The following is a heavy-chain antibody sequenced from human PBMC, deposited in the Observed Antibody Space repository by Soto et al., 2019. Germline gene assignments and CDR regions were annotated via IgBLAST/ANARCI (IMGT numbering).Heavy chain of an antibody. CDR3: ASDPLYIFGSSGYYTIY. Sequence: ASVKVTSKACGYTFTSYYMNWVRQAPGQGLGWMGIINPSGGSTSYAQKFQGRVTMTRDTSTSTVYMELSSMRSEDTAVYYCASDPLYIFGSSGYYTIYWGQGTLVTGSS. V-gene: IGHV1-46*01. J-gene: IGHJ4*02. CDR2: INPSGGST. CDR1: GYTFTSYY. D-gene: IGHD3-22*01.